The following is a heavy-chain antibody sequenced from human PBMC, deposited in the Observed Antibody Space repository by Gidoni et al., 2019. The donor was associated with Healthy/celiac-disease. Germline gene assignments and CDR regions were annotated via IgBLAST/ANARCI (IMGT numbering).Heavy chain of an antibody. V-gene: IGHV3-15*01. CDR1: GCTFSNAW. CDR3: TTVYYGSGSYGWYCDL. D-gene: IGHD3-10*01. CDR2: IKSQTDAGTT. J-gene: IGHJ2*01. Sequence: EGQLVESGGGLVKPGGSLRRSGAASGCTFSNAWMSWVRQAPGKGLEWVGRIKSQTDAGTTDYAAPVNGRFTISRDDSKTTLYLQMNSLKTEDTAVYYCTTVYYGSGSYGWYCDLWGRGTLVTVSS.